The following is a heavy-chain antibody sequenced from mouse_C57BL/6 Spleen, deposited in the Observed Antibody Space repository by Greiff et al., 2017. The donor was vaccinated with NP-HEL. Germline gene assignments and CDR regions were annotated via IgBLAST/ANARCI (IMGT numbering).Heavy chain of an antibody. CDR2: IDPSDSYT. Sequence: VQLQQSGAELVKPGASVKLSCKASGFTFTSYWMQWVKQRPGQGLEWIGAIDPSDSYTNYQQKFKGQATLTVDTSSSTAYMQLSSLTSEDSAVYYCARWLRGYAMDYWGQGTSVTVSS. CDR1: GFTFTSYW. V-gene: IGHV1-50*01. J-gene: IGHJ4*01. D-gene: IGHD2-2*01. CDR3: ARWLRGYAMDY.